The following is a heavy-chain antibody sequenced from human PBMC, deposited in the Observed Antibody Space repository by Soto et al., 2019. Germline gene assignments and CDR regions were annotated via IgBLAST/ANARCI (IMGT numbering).Heavy chain of an antibody. CDR3: ARRTSTRFDY. CDR2: ISSSSTYI. V-gene: IGHV3-21*01. J-gene: IGHJ4*02. CDR1: GFTFSSYS. Sequence: GGSLRLSCAASGFTFSSYSITWVRQAPGKGLEWVSSISSSSTYIYYADSVKGRFTISRDNAKNSLYLQMNSLRAEDTAVYYCARRTSTRFDYWGQGTLVTVSS. D-gene: IGHD2-2*01.